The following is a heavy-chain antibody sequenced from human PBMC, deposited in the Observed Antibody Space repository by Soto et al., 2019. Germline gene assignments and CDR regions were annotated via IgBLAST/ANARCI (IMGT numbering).Heavy chain of an antibody. D-gene: IGHD1-1*01. Sequence: ASVKVSCKASGYTFTGYYMHWVRQAPGQGLEWMGWINPNSGGTNYAQKFQGWVTMTRDTSISTAYMELSRLRSDDTAAYYCARSANDMDFDYWGQGTLVTVSS. CDR2: INPNSGGT. J-gene: IGHJ4*02. V-gene: IGHV1-2*04. CDR1: GYTFTGYY. CDR3: ARSANDMDFDY.